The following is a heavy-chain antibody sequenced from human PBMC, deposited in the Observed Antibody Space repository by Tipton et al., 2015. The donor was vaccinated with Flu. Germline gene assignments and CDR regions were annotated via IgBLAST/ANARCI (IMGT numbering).Heavy chain of an antibody. V-gene: IGHV3-7*01. D-gene: IGHD6-13*01. CDR3: ARSSYSSSWFFDY. J-gene: IGHJ4*02. CDR1: GFTFSNYW. Sequence: SLRLSCAASGFTFSNYWMNWVRLAPGKGLEWVAKIKQGGSEKYYVDSVKGRFTISRDNGKDSLYLEMNSLRAEDTAVYFCARSSYSSSWFFDYWGQGTLVTVS. CDR2: IKQGGSEK.